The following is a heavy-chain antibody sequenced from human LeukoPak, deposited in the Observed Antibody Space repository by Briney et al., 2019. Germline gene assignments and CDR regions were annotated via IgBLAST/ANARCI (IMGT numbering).Heavy chain of an antibody. Sequence: PSETLSLTCAVSGYSISSGYYWGWIRQPPGKGLEWIGSIYYSGSTHYNPSLKSRVTISVDTSQNQFSLKLSSVTAADTAVYYCARNDSSGYFDYWGQGTPVTVSS. CDR2: IYYSGST. D-gene: IGHD3-22*01. V-gene: IGHV4-38-2*01. CDR3: ARNDSSGYFDY. CDR1: GYSISSGYY. J-gene: IGHJ4*02.